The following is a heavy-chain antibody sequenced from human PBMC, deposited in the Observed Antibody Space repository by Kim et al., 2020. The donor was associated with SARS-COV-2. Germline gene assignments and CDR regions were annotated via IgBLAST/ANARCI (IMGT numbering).Heavy chain of an antibody. V-gene: IGHV3-30*04. J-gene: IGHJ3*02. CDR2: ISYDGSNK. D-gene: IGHD6-13*01. CDR1: GFTFSSYA. CDR3: ASTHIAAAGTGAFDI. Sequence: GGSLRLSCAASGFTFSSYAMHWVRQAPGKGLEWVAVISYDGSNKYYADSVKGRFTISRDNSKNTLYLQMNSLRAEDTAVYYCASTHIAAAGTGAFDIWG.